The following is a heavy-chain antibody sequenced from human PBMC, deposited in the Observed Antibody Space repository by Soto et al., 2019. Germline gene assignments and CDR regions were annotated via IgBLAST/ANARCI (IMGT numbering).Heavy chain of an antibody. CDR1: GFTFSGSV. V-gene: IGHV3-73*01. CDR3: TRRVWVLGTKRDSDYYYIDV. CDR2: IRSKANNYAT. D-gene: IGHD1-1*01. J-gene: IGHJ6*03. Sequence: EEQLVESGGGLVQPGGSLKLSCAASGFTFSGSVMHWVRQASGKGLEWIGRIRSKANNYATAYAASVRGRFTISRDDSKNTAYLQMNSLKTEDTAVYYCTRRVWVLGTKRDSDYYYIDVWGKGTTVTVSS.